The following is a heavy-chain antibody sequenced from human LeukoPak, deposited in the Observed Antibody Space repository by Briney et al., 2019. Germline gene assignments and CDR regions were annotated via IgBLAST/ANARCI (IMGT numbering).Heavy chain of an antibody. V-gene: IGHV4-34*01. CDR1: GGSFSGYY. CDR2: INHSGST. J-gene: IGHJ6*03. CDR3: ARRKPYYYMDV. Sequence: SETLSLTCAVYGGSFSGYYWGWIRQPPGKGLEWIGEINHSGSTNYNPSLKSRVTISVDTSKNQFSLKLSSVTAADTAVYYCARRKPYYYMDVWGKGTTVTVSS.